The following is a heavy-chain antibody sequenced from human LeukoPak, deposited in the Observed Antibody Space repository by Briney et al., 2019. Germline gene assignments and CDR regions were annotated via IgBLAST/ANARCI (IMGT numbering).Heavy chain of an antibody. CDR2: IYTSGST. D-gene: IGHD6-6*01. Sequence: SQTLSLTCTVSGGSISSGSYYWSWIRQPAGKGLEWIGRIYTSGSTNYNPSLKSRVTISVDTSKNQFSLKLSSVTAADTAVYYCARGDPYSSSCGADYWGQGTLVTVSS. CDR3: ARGDPYSSSCGADY. J-gene: IGHJ4*02. CDR1: GGSISSGSYY. V-gene: IGHV4-61*02.